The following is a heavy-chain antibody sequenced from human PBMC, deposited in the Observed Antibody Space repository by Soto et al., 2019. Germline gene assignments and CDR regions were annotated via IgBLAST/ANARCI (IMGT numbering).Heavy chain of an antibody. CDR2: IIPIFGTA. CDR3: ARGPPYYYDSSGYCGY. V-gene: IGHV1-69*13. CDR1: GGTFSSYA. J-gene: IGHJ4*02. Sequence: SVKVSCKASGGTFSSYAISWVRQAPGQGLEWMGGIIPIFGTANYAQKFQGRVTITADESTSTAYMELSSLGSEDTAVYYCARGPPYYYDSSGYCGYWGQGTLVTVS. D-gene: IGHD3-22*01.